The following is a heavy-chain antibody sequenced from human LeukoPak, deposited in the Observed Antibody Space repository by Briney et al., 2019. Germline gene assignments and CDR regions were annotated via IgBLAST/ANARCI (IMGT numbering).Heavy chain of an antibody. CDR2: IYTSGST. CDR1: GGSISSYY. D-gene: IGHD3-22*01. Sequence: SETLSLTCTVSGGSISSYYWSWIRQPAGKGLEWIGRIYTSGSTNYNPSLKSRVTMSVDTSKNQFSLKLSSVTAADTAVYYCARDINIYDSSGRLDYWGQGTLVTVSS. CDR3: ARDINIYDSSGRLDY. J-gene: IGHJ4*02. V-gene: IGHV4-4*07.